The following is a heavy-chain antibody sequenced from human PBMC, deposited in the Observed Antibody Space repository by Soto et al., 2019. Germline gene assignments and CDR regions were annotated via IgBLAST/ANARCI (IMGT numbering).Heavy chain of an antibody. CDR1: GGSISSYY. D-gene: IGHD3-22*01. CDR3: ARDWGSDSSGTEDAFDI. CDR2: IYYSGST. V-gene: IGHV4-59*01. J-gene: IGHJ3*02. Sequence: SETLSLTCTVSGGSISSYYWSWIRQPPGKGLEWIGYIYYSGSTNYNPSLKSRVTISVDTSKNQFSLKLSSVTAADTAVCYCARDWGSDSSGTEDAFDIWGQGTMVTVSS.